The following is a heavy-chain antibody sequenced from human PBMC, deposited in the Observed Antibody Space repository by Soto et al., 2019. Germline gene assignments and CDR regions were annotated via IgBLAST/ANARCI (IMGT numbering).Heavy chain of an antibody. V-gene: IGHV1-69*14. CDR2: IIPIFPTA. CDR3: AIRTSVFGVVAMGGLDV. CDR1: GGTFSSYS. J-gene: IGHJ6*01. Sequence: QVQLVQSGAELKKPGSSVRVSCQASGGTFSSYSVNWVRQAPGQGLEWMGGIIPIFPTADHAQRFQGRVTITADKSTNTAYMELGSLRSDDTAGYYCAIRTSVFGVVAMGGLDVWGQGTTVTVSS. D-gene: IGHD3-3*01.